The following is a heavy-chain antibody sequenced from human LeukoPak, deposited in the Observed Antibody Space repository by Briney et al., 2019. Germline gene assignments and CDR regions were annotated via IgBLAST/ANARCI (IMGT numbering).Heavy chain of an antibody. J-gene: IGHJ4*02. V-gene: IGHV3-23*01. Sequence: GGFLRLSCAASGFTVSSNYMSWVRQAPGKGLEWVSAISGSGGSTYYADSVKGRFTISRDNSKNTLYLQMNSLKTEDTAVYYCTTGNYCSGGSCYGGDYWGQGTLVTVSS. CDR2: ISGSGGST. CDR3: TTGNYCSGGSCYGGDY. D-gene: IGHD2-15*01. CDR1: GFTVSSNY.